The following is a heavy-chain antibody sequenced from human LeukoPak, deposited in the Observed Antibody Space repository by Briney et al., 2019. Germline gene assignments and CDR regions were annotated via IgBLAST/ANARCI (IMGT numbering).Heavy chain of an antibody. J-gene: IGHJ4*02. D-gene: IGHD2-15*01. CDR1: GGSISSYY. CDR2: IYYSGST. V-gene: IGHV4-59*01. CDR3: ARGYCSGGSCPTFDY. Sequence: SETLSLTCTVSGGSISSYYWSWIRQPPGKGLEWIGYIYYSGSTNYNPSLKSRVTISVDTSKNQFSLKLSSVTAADTAVYYCARGYCSGGSCPTFDYWGQGTLVTVPS.